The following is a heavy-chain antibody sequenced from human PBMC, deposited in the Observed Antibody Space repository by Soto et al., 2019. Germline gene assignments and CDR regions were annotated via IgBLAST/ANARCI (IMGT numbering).Heavy chain of an antibody. Sequence: PGGSLRLSCAASGFTVSSNYMSWVRQAPGKGLEWVSVIYSGGSTYYADSVKGRFTISRDNSKNTLYLQMNSLRAEDTAVYYCASKFFYYYYGMDVGGQRTTVTVSS. CDR1: GFTVSSNY. V-gene: IGHV3-66*01. J-gene: IGHJ6*02. CDR2: IYSGGST. CDR3: ASKFFYYYYGMDV.